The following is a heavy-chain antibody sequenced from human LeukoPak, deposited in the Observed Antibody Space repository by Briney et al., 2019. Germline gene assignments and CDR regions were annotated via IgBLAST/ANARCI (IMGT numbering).Heavy chain of an antibody. CDR1: GGSISSYY. Sequence: PSETLSLTCTVSGGSISSYYWSWIRQPPGKGLEWIGEINHSGSTNYNPSLKSRVTISVDTSKNQFSLKLSSVTAADTAVYYCARDSPKYYYDSSTDAFDIWGQGTMVTVSS. CDR2: INHSGST. CDR3: ARDSPKYYYDSSTDAFDI. V-gene: IGHV4-59*12. D-gene: IGHD3-22*01. J-gene: IGHJ3*02.